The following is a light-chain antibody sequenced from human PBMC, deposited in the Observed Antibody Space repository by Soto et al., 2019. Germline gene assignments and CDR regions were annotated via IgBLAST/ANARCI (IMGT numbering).Light chain of an antibody. V-gene: IGKV3-11*01. Sequence: EIVLTQSPATLSLSPGERPTLSCRASQSVGDYLGWYQQKPGQAPRLLIYDASQRATGVPARFSASGSGTDFTLTISSLEPEDFAIYYCQQREDWPRAFGGGTKVEFK. J-gene: IGKJ4*01. CDR1: QSVGDY. CDR3: QQREDWPRA. CDR2: DAS.